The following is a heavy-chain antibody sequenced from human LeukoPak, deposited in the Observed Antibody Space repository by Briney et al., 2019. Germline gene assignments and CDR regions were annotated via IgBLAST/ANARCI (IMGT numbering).Heavy chain of an antibody. CDR1: GFNVTTNY. CDR3: ARAAVVWFGDPHDAFDI. J-gene: IGHJ3*02. Sequence: GGSLRLSCAASGFNVTTNYMSWVRQAPGKGLEWVSVIYSGGTTYYADFVKGRFTISRDNAKNSLYLQMYRLRAEDTAVYYCARAAVVWFGDPHDAFDIWGQGTMVTVSS. CDR2: IYSGGTT. D-gene: IGHD3-10*01. V-gene: IGHV3-53*01.